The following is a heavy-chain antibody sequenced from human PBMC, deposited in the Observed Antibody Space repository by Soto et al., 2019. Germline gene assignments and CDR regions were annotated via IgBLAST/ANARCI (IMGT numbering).Heavy chain of an antibody. CDR3: AREFWSGPFDY. V-gene: IGHV3-33*01. Sequence: GGSLRLSCAASGFTFSSYGRHWVRQAPGKGLEWVAVIWYDGSNKYNADSVKGRFTISRDNSKNTLYLQMNSLRAEDTAVYYCAREFWSGPFDYWGQGTLVTVSS. CDR2: IWYDGSNK. D-gene: IGHD3-3*01. CDR1: GFTFSSYG. J-gene: IGHJ4*02.